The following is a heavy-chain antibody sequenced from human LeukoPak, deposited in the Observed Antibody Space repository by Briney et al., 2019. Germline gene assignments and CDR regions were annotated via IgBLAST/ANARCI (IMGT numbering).Heavy chain of an antibody. CDR1: GFTFSTYA. J-gene: IGHJ4*02. CDR2: ISGSGATT. V-gene: IGHV3-23*01. Sequence: GGSLRLSCAASGFTFSTYAMSWVRQAPGKGLEWVSAISGSGATTYYADSVKGRFTISRDNSKNTLYLQMDSLRVEDTALYYCAKDFGYYYDSSGYYHFDSGAREPWSPSPQ. CDR3: AKDFGYYYDSSGYYHFDS. D-gene: IGHD3-22*01.